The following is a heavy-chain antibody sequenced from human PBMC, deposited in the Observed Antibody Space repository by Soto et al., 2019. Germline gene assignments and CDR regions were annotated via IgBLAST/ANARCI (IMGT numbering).Heavy chain of an antibody. D-gene: IGHD6-13*01. Sequence: QVQLVESGGGVVQPGRSLRLSCAASGFTFSSYGMHWVRQAPGKGLEWVAVIWYDGSNKYYADSVKGRFTISRDNSKNTRYLQMNSLRAEDTAVYYCARDLGIWYSSSPLDYWGQGTLVTVSS. V-gene: IGHV3-33*01. CDR2: IWYDGSNK. J-gene: IGHJ4*02. CDR3: ARDLGIWYSSSPLDY. CDR1: GFTFSSYG.